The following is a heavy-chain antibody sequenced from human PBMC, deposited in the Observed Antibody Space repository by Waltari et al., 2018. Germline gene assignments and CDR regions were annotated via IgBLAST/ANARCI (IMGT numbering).Heavy chain of an antibody. CDR1: GGSISSISNYY. CDR2: IYYNGST. V-gene: IGHV4-39*01. Sequence: QLQLQESGPGLVKPSETLSLTFTVPGGSISSISNYYWGWIRQPPGKGLEWIGSIYYNGSTYYNPSLKSRVTISVDTSKNQFSLKLSSVTAADTVVYYCARRAWGSGWSYWGQGTLVAVSS. D-gene: IGHD6-19*01. CDR3: ARRAWGSGWSY. J-gene: IGHJ4*02.